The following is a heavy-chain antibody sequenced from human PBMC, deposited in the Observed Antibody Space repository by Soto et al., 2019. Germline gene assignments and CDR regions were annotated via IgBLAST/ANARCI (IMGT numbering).Heavy chain of an antibody. J-gene: IGHJ5*02. CDR2: IYHSGST. V-gene: IGHV4-38-2*01. D-gene: IGHD6-19*01. Sequence: SETLSLTCAVSGYSISSGYYWGWIRQPPGKGLEWIGSIYHSGSTYYNPSLKSRVTISVDTSKNQFSLKLSSVTAADTAVYYCAISSGWDNRFDPWGRGTLVTVSS. CDR3: AISSGWDNRFDP. CDR1: GYSISSGYY.